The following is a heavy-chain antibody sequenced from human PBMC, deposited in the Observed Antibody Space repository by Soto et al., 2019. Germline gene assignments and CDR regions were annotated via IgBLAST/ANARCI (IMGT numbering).Heavy chain of an antibody. D-gene: IGHD1-1*01. J-gene: IGHJ4*02. Sequence: SETLSLTCTVSGGSISSYYWGWIRQPPGKGLEWIGYIFYSGSTKYNPSLQSRVTISVDTSKNHFSLKVTSVTAADTAVYFCARHYPTGNNWNYFDYXGRGALVTVSS. CDR1: GGSISSYY. CDR3: ARHYPTGNNWNYFDY. CDR2: IFYSGST. V-gene: IGHV4-59*08.